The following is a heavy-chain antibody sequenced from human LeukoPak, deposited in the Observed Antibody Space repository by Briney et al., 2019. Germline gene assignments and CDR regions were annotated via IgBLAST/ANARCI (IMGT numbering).Heavy chain of an antibody. Sequence: SETLSLTCTVSGGSISSYYWSYIRQPPGKGLEWIGYIYYSGSTNYNPSLKSRVTISVDTSKNQFSLKVSSVTAADTAVYYCAAEHCSSSSCSFDYWGQGTLVTVSP. CDR2: IYYSGST. J-gene: IGHJ4*02. CDR3: AAEHCSSSSCSFDY. V-gene: IGHV4-59*01. CDR1: GGSISSYY. D-gene: IGHD2-2*01.